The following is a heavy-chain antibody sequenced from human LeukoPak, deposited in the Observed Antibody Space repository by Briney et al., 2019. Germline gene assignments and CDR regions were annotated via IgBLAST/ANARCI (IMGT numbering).Heavy chain of an antibody. CDR1: DGSFTDYN. V-gene: IGHV4-34*01. CDR2: IHHTGAT. J-gene: IGHJ4*02. CDR3: VRNGYDSRGYYFWSDY. D-gene: IGHD3-22*01. Sequence: PSETLSLTCAVYDGSFTDYNWSWIRQSPGKGLEWIAEIHHTGATNYGPILKSRVTLSVDTSKNQLSLNLRSVTAADTAVYYCVRNGYDSRGYYFWSDYRGQGTLVTVSS.